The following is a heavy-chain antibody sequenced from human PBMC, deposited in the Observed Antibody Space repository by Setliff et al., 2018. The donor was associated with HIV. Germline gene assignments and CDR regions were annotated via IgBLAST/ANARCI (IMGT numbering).Heavy chain of an antibody. Sequence: SGPTLVNPTETLTLTCTVSGFSLSNARMGVSWIRQPPGKALEWLAHIDWDDAKYYSTSLKTRLTISKDTSKDQVVLTMTNMDPVDTATYYCAHRRSGNLFDYWGQGTLVTVSS. CDR1: GFSLSNARMG. CDR2: IDWDDAK. V-gene: IGHV2-70*12. CDR3: AHRRSGNLFDY. J-gene: IGHJ4*02. D-gene: IGHD1-1*01.